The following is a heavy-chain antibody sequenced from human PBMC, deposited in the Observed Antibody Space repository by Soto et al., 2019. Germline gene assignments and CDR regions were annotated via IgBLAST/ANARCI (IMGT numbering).Heavy chain of an antibody. J-gene: IGHJ3*01. D-gene: IGHD3-9*01. CDR3: ARTTGSLSLDV. V-gene: IGHV4-61*08. CDR2: ISSSGRT. CDR1: GASISNTGFY. Sequence: QVQLQESGPGLVKPSETLSLTATVAGASISNTGFYWSWIRQPPGKGLEWIGDISSSGRTTYNSSLKRRVPISLATSTHQVSLTLTSVTAAATAMYYCARTTGSLSLDVWGHGTMVSVSS.